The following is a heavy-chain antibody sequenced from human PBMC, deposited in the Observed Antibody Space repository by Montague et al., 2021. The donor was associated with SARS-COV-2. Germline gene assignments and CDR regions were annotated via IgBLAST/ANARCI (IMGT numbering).Heavy chain of an antibody. CDR3: ARRSRVVTAIWALRTSLSSWFDP. V-gene: IGHV4/OR15-8*01. J-gene: IGHJ5*02. D-gene: IGHD2-21*02. CDR2: INHSGST. CDR1: DVSLSSSTW. Sequence: SETLSLTCVVSDVSLSSSTWWSWIRQPPGKGLEWIGEINHSGSTNYNPSLKSRVTISVDTSKNQFSLKLSSVTAADTAVYYCARRSRVVTAIWALRTSLSSWFDPWGQGTLVTVSS.